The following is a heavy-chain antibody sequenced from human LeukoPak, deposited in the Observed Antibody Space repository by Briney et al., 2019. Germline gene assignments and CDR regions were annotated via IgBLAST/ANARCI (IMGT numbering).Heavy chain of an antibody. J-gene: IGHJ4*02. CDR1: GYSISSGSC. CDR2: IYHSGST. CDR3: ARGPRQIAAVDY. V-gene: IGHV4-38-2*02. Sequence: PSETLSLTCTVSGYSISSGSCWGWIRQPPGEGLDWIGSIYHSGSTNYNPSLKSRVTISVDKSKNQFSLKLSSVTAADTAVYYCARGPRQIAAVDYWGQGTLVTVSS. D-gene: IGHD6-13*01.